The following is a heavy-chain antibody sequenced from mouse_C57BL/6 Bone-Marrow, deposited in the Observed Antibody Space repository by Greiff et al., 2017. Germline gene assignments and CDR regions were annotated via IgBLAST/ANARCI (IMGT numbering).Heavy chain of an antibody. J-gene: IGHJ2*01. CDR3: ARNYYGSSPVYFDC. CDR1: GYTFTDYN. Sequence: QVQLQQSGPELVKPGASVKMSCKASGYTFTDYNMHWVKQRPGQGLEWIGMIHPKSGSTNYNEKFKSKATLTVDKSSSTAYMQLSSLTSEDSAVYYCARNYYGSSPVYFDCWGQGTTLTVSS. V-gene: IGHV1-64*01. D-gene: IGHD1-1*01. CDR2: IHPKSGST.